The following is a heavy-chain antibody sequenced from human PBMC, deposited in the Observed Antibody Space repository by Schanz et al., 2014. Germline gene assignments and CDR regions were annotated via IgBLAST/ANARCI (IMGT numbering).Heavy chain of an antibody. CDR1: GFIVRSNY. CDR2: VHPGGST. CDR3: AKNQYDEVDLSSFYFDF. J-gene: IGHJ4*02. Sequence: EVQLVESGGGLVQPGGSLRLSCAVSGFIVRSNYMTWVRQAPGKGLEWVSFVHPGGSTYYPDSVKGRFTISRDSSKNTLYLQMSSLRPEDTAIYYCAKNQYDEVDLSSFYFDFWGQGTLXTVSS. D-gene: IGHD2-21*01. V-gene: IGHV3-66*01.